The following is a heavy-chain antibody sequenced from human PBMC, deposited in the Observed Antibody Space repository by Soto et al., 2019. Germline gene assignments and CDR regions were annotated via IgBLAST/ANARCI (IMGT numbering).Heavy chain of an antibody. J-gene: IGHJ5*02. D-gene: IGHD2-2*01. V-gene: IGHV1-2*04. CDR1: GYTFTGYY. CDR2: INPNSGGT. CDR3: ATGVPAAVSWFDP. Sequence: GASVKVSCKASGYTFTGYYMHWVRQAPGQGLEWMGWINPNSGGTNYAQKFQGWVTMTRDTSTSTAYMKLSSLRSEDTAVYYCATGVPAAVSWFDPWGQGTLVTVSS.